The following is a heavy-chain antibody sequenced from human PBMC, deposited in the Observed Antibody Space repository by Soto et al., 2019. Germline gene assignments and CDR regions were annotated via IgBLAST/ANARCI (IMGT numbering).Heavy chain of an antibody. CDR2: IFPILGTV. J-gene: IGHJ6*02. Sequence: QVHLVQSGAEVKKPGSSVKVSCKASGGTFSSYTFTWVRQAPGQGLEWMGKIFPILGTVNYAQKFQGRVTITAEKSTTTAYRYLSSLGSEDTPVYYWARATGPSGMDVWGQGTTVTVSS. CDR3: ARATGPSGMDV. V-gene: IGHV1-69*08. CDR1: GGTFSSYT.